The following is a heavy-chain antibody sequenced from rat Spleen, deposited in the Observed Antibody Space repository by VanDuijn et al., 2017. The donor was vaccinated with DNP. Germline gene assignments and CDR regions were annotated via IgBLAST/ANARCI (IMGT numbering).Heavy chain of an antibody. CDR1: GFTFNTYW. CDR3: ATSSYFGYDYGFAY. CDR2: MSPTTRSS. Sequence: VQQSGGGLVEPGRSMKLSCVVSGFTFNTYWMYWIRQAPTKGLEWVACMSPTTRSSYYRDSVRGRFTVSRDYARSTLYLQMDSLRSEDTATYYCATSSYFGYDYGFAYWGQGTLVTVSS. J-gene: IGHJ3*01. D-gene: IGHD1-7*01. V-gene: IGHV5-19*01.